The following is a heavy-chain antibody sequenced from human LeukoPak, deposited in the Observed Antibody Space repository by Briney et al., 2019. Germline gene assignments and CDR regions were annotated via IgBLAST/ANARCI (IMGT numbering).Heavy chain of an antibody. CDR3: ARDLEAANTYYFDY. V-gene: IGHV3-66*01. D-gene: IGHD6-13*01. J-gene: IGHJ4*02. Sequence: GGSLRLSCAASKFTFSSYSMNWVRQAPGKGLEWVSIISSAGTTYYADSVKGRFTISRDNSKNTVYLQVNSLRDEDTAVYYCARDLEAANTYYFDYWGQGTMVTVSS. CDR1: KFTFSSYS. CDR2: ISSAGTT.